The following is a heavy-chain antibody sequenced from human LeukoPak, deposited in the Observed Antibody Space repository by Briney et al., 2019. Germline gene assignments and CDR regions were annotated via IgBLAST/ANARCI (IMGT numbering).Heavy chain of an antibody. Sequence: GGSLRLSCAASGFPFSSYEMNWVRQAPGKGLEWVSYISSSGRTKYYADSVKGRFTISRDNAKNSLYLQMNSLRAEDTAVYYCARDQWELPDYWGQGTLVTVSS. CDR2: ISSSGRTK. J-gene: IGHJ4*02. D-gene: IGHD1-26*01. CDR1: GFPFSSYE. CDR3: ARDQWELPDY. V-gene: IGHV3-48*03.